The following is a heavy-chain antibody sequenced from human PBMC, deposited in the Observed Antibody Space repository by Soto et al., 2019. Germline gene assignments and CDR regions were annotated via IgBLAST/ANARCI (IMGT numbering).Heavy chain of an antibody. D-gene: IGHD3-22*01. CDR2: IYYSGST. V-gene: IGHV4-59*01. CDR3: ARGPTYYYDSSGPILDNWFVP. CDR1: GGSISSYY. Sequence: SETLSLTCTVSGGSISSYYWSWIRQPPGKGLEWIGYIYYSGSTNYNPSLKSRVTISVDTSKNQFSLKLSSVTAADTAVYYCARGPTYYYDSSGPILDNWFVPWGQGTLVTV. J-gene: IGHJ5*02.